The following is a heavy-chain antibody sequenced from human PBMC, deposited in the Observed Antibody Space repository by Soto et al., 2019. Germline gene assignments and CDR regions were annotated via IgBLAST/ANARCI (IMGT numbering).Heavy chain of an antibody. D-gene: IGHD3-10*01. V-gene: IGHV3-30*03. CDR2: ISYDGSNK. CDR3: AGFEEIYYYYGMDV. CDR1: GFTFSSYG. Sequence: QVQLVESGGGVVQPGRSLRLSCAASGFTFSSYGMHWVRQAPGKGLEWVAVISYDGSNKYYADSVKGRFTISRDNSKNTLYLQMNSLRAEDTAVYYCAGFEEIYYYYGMDVWGQGTTVTVSS. J-gene: IGHJ6*02.